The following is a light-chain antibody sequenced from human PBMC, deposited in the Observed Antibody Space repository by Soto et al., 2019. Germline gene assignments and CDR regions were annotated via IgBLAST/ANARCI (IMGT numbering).Light chain of an antibody. Sequence: VLTQCAATGCLSPGERATLSCRASQFLSSYLAWYQQIPGPPPRLLIYDTSNRVTGIPARFSGSRSGTDFTLTISSLEPEDFAVYFCHQRNKFGQGTRLEIK. V-gene: IGKV3-11*01. J-gene: IGKJ5*01. CDR3: HQRNK. CDR2: DTS. CDR1: QFLSSY.